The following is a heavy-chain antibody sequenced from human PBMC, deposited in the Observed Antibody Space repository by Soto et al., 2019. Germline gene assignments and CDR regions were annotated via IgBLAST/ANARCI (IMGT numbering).Heavy chain of an antibody. CDR3: ARSRNSAVADSFDF. CDR2: ISRDGSNK. J-gene: IGHJ4*02. V-gene: IGHV3-30*04. Sequence: QVQVVESWGGVVQPGRSLRLSCAASGFTFSRYAIHWVRQAPGKGLEWVAVISRDGSNKYYVDSVKGRFTISRDNSKNTLYLQMNSLRDEDTAMYYCARSRNSAVADSFDFWGQGTLVTVSS. D-gene: IGHD3-10*01. CDR1: GFTFSRYA.